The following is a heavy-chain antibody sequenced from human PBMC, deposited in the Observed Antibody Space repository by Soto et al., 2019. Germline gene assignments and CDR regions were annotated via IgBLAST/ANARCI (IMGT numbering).Heavy chain of an antibody. CDR2: IYYSGST. D-gene: IGHD3-22*01. J-gene: IGHJ4*02. CDR3: AREQAPNYYDSSGYPFDY. CDR1: GGSISSGDYY. Sequence: SDTLSLTCTVSGGSISSGDYYWSWIRQPPGKGLEWIGYIYYSGSTYYNPSLKSRVTISVDTSKNQFSLKLSSVTAADTAVYYCAREQAPNYYDSSGYPFDYWGQGTLVTVSS. V-gene: IGHV4-30-4*02.